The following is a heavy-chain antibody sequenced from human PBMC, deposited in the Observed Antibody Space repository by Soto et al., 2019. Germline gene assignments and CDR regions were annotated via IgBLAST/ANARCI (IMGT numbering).Heavy chain of an antibody. CDR1: GYSFTSHV. D-gene: IGHD3-22*01. Sequence: ASVKVSCKASGYSFTSHVIHWVRQAPGERLEWMGWIKPGTGDTKYLQKLQGRVTISRDTSANIVYKELSSLRSEDTAVYYCARGYYYDSSGYYLDHWGKGTLVTVSS. CDR2: IKPGTGDT. CDR3: ARGYYYDSSGYYLDH. J-gene: IGHJ4*02. V-gene: IGHV1-3*01.